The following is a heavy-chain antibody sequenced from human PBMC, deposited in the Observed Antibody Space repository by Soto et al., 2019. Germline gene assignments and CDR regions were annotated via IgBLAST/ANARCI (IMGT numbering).Heavy chain of an antibody. CDR1: GFTFSSYA. V-gene: IGHV3-30-3*01. D-gene: IGHD3-10*01. J-gene: IGHJ1*01. CDR3: AREGSSGEYFQH. Sequence: QVQLVESGGGVVQPGRSLRLSCAASGFTFSSYAMHWVRQAPGKGLEWVAVISYDGSNKYYADSVEGRFTISRDNSKNTLYLQMNSLRAEDTAVYYCAREGSSGEYFQHWGQGTLVTVSS. CDR2: ISYDGSNK.